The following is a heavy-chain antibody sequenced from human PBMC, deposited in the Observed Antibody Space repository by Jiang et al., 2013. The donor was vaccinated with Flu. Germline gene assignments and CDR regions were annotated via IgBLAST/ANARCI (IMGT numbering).Heavy chain of an antibody. V-gene: IGHV3-74*01. J-gene: IGHJ1*01. Sequence: VQLVESGGGLVQPGGSLRLSCAASGFTFSSYWMHWVRQAPGKGLVWVSRINSDGSSTSYADSVKGRFTISRDNAKNTLYLQMNSLRAEDTAVYYCARAPQGDSSGYYYDFEYFQHWARAPWSPSPQ. D-gene: IGHD3-22*01. CDR2: INSDGSST. CDR1: GFTFSSYW. CDR3: ARAPQGDSSGYYYDFEYFQH.